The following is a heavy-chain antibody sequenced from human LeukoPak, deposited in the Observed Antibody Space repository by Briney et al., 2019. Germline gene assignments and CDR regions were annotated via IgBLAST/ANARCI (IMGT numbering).Heavy chain of an antibody. CDR2: ISAYNGNT. CDR1: GYTFTSYG. J-gene: IGHJ3*02. Sequence: ASVKVSCKASGYTFTSYGISWVRQAPGQGLEWMGWISAYNGNTNYAQKPQGRVTMTTDTSTSTAYMELRSLRSDDTAVYYWARAEATAMAIVVGAFDIWGQGTMVTVSS. D-gene: IGHD5-18*01. CDR3: ARAEATAMAIVVGAFDI. V-gene: IGHV1-18*01.